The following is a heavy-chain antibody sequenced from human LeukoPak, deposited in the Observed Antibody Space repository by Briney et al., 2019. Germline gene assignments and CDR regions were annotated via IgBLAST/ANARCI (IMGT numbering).Heavy chain of an antibody. CDR1: GGTFSSYT. Sequence: SVKVSYKASGGTFSSYTISWVRQAPGQGLEWMGRIIPILGIANYAQKFQGRVTITADKPTSTAYMELSSLRSEDTAVYYCARGTYYYGMDVWGKGTTVTVSS. CDR2: IIPILGIA. V-gene: IGHV1-69*02. J-gene: IGHJ6*04. CDR3: ARGTYYYGMDV.